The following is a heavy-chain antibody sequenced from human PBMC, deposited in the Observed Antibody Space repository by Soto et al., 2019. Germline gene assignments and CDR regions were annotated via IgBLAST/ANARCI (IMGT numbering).Heavy chain of an antibody. Sequence: EVQLVESGGGLVQPGGSRSLSCEASGLTVSNNYMRWARQAPGKGLEWVSLIYSGGATYYADSVKGRFTISRDNSKNTLYLQMNSLRAEDTAVYYCARDGTYNWVGGQGILVTVSS. CDR1: GLTVSNNY. CDR2: IYSGGAT. D-gene: IGHD1-1*01. J-gene: IGHJ4*02. V-gene: IGHV3-66*01. CDR3: ARDGTYNWV.